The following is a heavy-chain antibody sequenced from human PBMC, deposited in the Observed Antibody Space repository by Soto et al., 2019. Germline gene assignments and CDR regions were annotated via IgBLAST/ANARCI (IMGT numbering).Heavy chain of an antibody. CDR2: INHSGSP. V-gene: IGHV4-34*01. CDR1: GGYCRGYY. J-gene: IGHJ3*01. Sequence: TSQTQSLTCAVYGGYCRGYYCSWILQPSEKGLEWIGEINHSGSPKYNPSLKGRVTISVDTSKNQISLNLTSVTAADTAVYYCARVFCTTTTCYDDLYETGPRHAFDVWGQGTMVTVSS. CDR3: ARVFCTTTTCYDDLYETGPRHAFDV. D-gene: IGHD2-2*01.